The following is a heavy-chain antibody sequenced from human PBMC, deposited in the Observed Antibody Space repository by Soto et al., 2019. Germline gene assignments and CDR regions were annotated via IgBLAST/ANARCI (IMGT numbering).Heavy chain of an antibody. CDR3: ARETLTLFGGVRDNVYYGMDV. J-gene: IGHJ6*02. V-gene: IGHV3-48*03. Sequence: EVQLEESGGGLVQPGGSLRLSCAASGFTFSSYEMNWVRQVPGKGLQWVSYIGTSETIRYYADSVKGRFTISRDNAKNSLYLQMNSLRAEDTAIHYCARETLTLFGGVRDNVYYGMDVWGPGTTVTVSS. D-gene: IGHD3-3*01. CDR2: IGTSETIR. CDR1: GFTFSSYE.